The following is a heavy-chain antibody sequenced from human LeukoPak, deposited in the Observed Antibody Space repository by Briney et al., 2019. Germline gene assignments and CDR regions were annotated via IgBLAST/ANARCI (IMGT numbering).Heavy chain of an antibody. CDR3: ARGLTLSSYLDY. CDR2: IIPIFGTA. CDR1: GGTFSSYA. Sequence: ASVKVSCEASGGTFSSYAISWVRQAPGQGLEWMGGIIPIFGTANYAQKFQGRVTITADESTSTAYMELSSLRSEDTAVYYCARGLTLSSYLDYWGQGTLVTVSS. J-gene: IGHJ4*02. D-gene: IGHD1-14*01. V-gene: IGHV1-69*01.